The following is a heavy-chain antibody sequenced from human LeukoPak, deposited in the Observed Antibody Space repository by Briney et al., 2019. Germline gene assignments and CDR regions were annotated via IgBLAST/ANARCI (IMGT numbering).Heavy chain of an antibody. CDR3: ARSSGNWGGYDY. V-gene: IGHV1-2*02. J-gene: IGHJ4*02. CDR1: GYTFTGYY. D-gene: IGHD3-16*01. CDR2: INPNSGGT. Sequence: ASVKVSCKASGYTFTGYYMHWVRQAPGQGLEWMGWINPNSGGTNYAQKFQGRATMTRDTSISTAYMELSRLRSDDTAVYYCARSSGNWGGYDYWGQGTLVTVSS.